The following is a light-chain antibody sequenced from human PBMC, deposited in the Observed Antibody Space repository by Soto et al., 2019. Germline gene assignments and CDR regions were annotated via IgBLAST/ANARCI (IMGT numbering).Light chain of an antibody. V-gene: IGKV1-12*01. Sequence: DIQMTQSPSSVSASVGDRVTITCRASQGISNWLAWYQQKPGKAPSLLIHAASSLQSGVPSRFSGSGYGTDFTLTISSLQPEDSATYFCQQDNSLPVTFGPGTKVDIK. CDR3: QQDNSLPVT. CDR1: QGISNW. CDR2: AAS. J-gene: IGKJ3*01.